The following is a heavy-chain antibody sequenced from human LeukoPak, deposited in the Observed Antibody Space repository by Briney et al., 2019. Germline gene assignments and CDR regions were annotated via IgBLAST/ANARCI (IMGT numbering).Heavy chain of an antibody. CDR2: INPNSGGT. CDR3: ARPYGSGGRAAFDI. J-gene: IGHJ3*02. V-gene: IGHV1-2*02. Sequence: ASVKVSCKASGYTFTAYYMNWVRQAPGQGLEWMGWINPNSGGTNYAQKFQGRVTMTRGTSISTAYMELTRLRTDDTAVYYCARPYGSGGRAAFDIWGQGTLVSVSS. CDR1: GYTFTAYY. D-gene: IGHD3-10*01.